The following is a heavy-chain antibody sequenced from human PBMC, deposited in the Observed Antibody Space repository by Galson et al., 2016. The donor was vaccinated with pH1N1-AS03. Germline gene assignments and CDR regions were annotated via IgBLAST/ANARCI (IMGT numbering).Heavy chain of an antibody. V-gene: IGHV4-4*02. Sequence: ETLSLTCAVSGDSISTSNWWSWVRQPPGKGLEWIGEVSHAGRTNYSPSLKSGVTISLDKSKNQFSLQLTSVTAAATAVYYCARDVLPYSLGLDVWGQGTTVTVSS. J-gene: IGHJ6*02. D-gene: IGHD5-18*01. CDR3: ARDVLPYSLGLDV. CDR2: VSHAGRT. CDR1: GDSISTSNW.